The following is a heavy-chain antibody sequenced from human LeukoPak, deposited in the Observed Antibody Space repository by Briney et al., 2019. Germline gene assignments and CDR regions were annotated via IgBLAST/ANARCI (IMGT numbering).Heavy chain of an antibody. D-gene: IGHD3-22*01. CDR3: ASYSYYDSSGYYYDY. Sequence: SETLSLTCAVSGGSISSGGYSWSWIRQPPGKGLEWIGYIYHSGSTYYNPSLKSRVTISVDTSKNQFSLKLSSVTAADTAVYYCASYSYYDSSGYYYDYWGQGTLVTVSS. CDR2: IYHSGST. CDR1: GGSISSGGYS. V-gene: IGHV4-30-2*01. J-gene: IGHJ4*02.